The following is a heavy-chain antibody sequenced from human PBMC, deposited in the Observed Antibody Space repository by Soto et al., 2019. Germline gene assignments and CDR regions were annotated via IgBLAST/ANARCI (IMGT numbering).Heavy chain of an antibody. D-gene: IGHD2-8*01. CDR3: TTIYCTNGVCNPRGGYYYYSMDV. V-gene: IGHV3-15*01. CDR2: IKSKTDGRTT. Sequence: WGSLSLSCGVSGFSISSYWMSWVRQAPGKGLEWVGRIKSKTDGRTTDYATPLKGRFTISRDDSKNTLYLKMNSLKTEDTAVYYCTTIYCTNGVCNPRGGYYYYSMDVWGKGTTVTVSS. J-gene: IGHJ6*03. CDR1: GFSISSYW.